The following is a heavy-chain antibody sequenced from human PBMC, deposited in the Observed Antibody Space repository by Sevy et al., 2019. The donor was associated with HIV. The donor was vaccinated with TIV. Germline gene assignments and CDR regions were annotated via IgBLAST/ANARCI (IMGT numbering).Heavy chain of an antibody. CDR2: ISSSSDYI. Sequence: GGSLRLSCAPSGFTFSYYTMNWVRQGPGKGLEWVSSISSSSDYIYYADSLRGRFPISRDNAKNSLYLQMNSLRAEDTAVYYCARGGGSLDYWGQGTLVTVSS. CDR3: ARGGGSLDY. CDR1: GFTFSYYT. V-gene: IGHV3-21*01. D-gene: IGHD2-15*01. J-gene: IGHJ4*02.